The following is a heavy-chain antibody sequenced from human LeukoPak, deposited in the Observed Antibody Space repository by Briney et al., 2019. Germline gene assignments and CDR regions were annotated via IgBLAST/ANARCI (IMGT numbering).Heavy chain of an antibody. J-gene: IGHJ4*02. Sequence: GGSLRLSCAASGFIFSNYAMSWVRQVPGRGLEWVSTISSRGESTYGAHSVKGRFTISRDNSKNSLYLQMNTVRAEDTAVYYCVKGPRPDITVAHTVENWGQGTLVTVSS. D-gene: IGHD6-19*01. CDR1: GFIFSNYA. CDR3: VKGPRPDITVAHTVEN. CDR2: ISSRGEST. V-gene: IGHV3-23*01.